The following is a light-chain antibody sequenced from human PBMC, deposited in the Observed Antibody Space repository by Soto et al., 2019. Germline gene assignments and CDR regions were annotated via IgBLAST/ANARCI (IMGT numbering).Light chain of an antibody. CDR1: STDFVSYNR. CDR2: SNY. Sequence: QSVLTQPPSVSGSPGQSVTISCTGTSTDFVSYNRVSWYQQLPGTAPKLVIYSNYDRPSGVPDRFSGSTSGNTASLTISGLQAEDEADYYCSSYTSTSTPFVFGTGTKVTVL. J-gene: IGLJ1*01. CDR3: SSYTSTSTPFV. V-gene: IGLV2-18*02.